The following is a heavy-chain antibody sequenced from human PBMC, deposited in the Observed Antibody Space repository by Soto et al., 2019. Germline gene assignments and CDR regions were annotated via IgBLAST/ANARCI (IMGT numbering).Heavy chain of an antibody. CDR3: ARTSPIILLWFGEGMDV. D-gene: IGHD3-10*01. CDR1: GFTFSSYS. CDR2: ISSSSSYI. Sequence: EVQLVESGGGLVKPGGSLRLSCAASGFTFSSYSMNWVRQAPGKGLEWVSSISSSSSYIYYADSVKGRFTISRDNAKNSLYLQMNSPRAEDTAVYYCARTSPIILLWFGEGMDVWGQGTTVTVSS. J-gene: IGHJ6*02. V-gene: IGHV3-21*01.